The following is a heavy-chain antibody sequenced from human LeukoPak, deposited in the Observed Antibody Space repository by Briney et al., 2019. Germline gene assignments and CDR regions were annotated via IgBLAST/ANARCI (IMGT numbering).Heavy chain of an antibody. J-gene: IGHJ3*02. CDR3: AGNRDAYFLNAFDI. D-gene: IGHD5-24*01. CDR2: IYTSGST. Sequence: SETLSLTCTVSGGSISSYYWSWIRQPPGKGLEWIGRIYTSGSTNYNPSLKSRVTISVDTSKNQFSLKLSSVTAADTAVYYCAGNRDAYFLNAFDIWGQGTMVTVSS. V-gene: IGHV4-4*08. CDR1: GGSISSYY.